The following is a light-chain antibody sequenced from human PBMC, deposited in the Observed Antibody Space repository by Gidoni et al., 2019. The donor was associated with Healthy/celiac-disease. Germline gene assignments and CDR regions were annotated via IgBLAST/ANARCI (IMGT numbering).Light chain of an antibody. CDR1: QSLLHSNGYNY. V-gene: IGKV2-28*01. Sequence: DIVMPQSPLSLPVTPGEPAPISCRSSQSLLHSNGYNYLDWYLQKPGQSPQLLIYLGSNRASGVPDRFSGSGSGTDFTLKISRVEAEDVGVYYCMQALQTVFTFGPGTKVDIK. CDR3: MQALQTVFT. CDR2: LGS. J-gene: IGKJ3*01.